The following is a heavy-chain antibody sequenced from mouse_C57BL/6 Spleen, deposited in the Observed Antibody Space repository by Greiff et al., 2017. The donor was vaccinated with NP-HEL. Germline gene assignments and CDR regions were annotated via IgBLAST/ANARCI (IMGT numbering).Heavy chain of an antibody. CDR3: ARLDYYGSSNWYFDV. J-gene: IGHJ1*03. V-gene: IGHV1-18*01. CDR2: INPNNGGP. Sequence: EVQLQQSGPELVKPGASVKIPCKASGYTFTDYNMDWVKQSHGKSLEWIGDINPNNGGPIYNQKFKGKATLTVDKSSSTAYMELRSLTSEDTAVYYCARLDYYGSSNWYFDVWGTGTTVTVSS. D-gene: IGHD1-1*01. CDR1: GYTFTDYN.